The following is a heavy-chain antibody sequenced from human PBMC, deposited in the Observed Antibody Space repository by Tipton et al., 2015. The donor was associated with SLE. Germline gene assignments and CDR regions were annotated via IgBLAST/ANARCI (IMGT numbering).Heavy chain of an antibody. Sequence: TLSLTCSVSGDSISSSSYYWGWIRQPPGKGLEWIGTIYYSGSTNYNPSLKSRITISLDTSKNQFSLKLNSVTAADTAVYYCARDLASYYGVDVWGQGTTVTVSS. D-gene: IGHD3-3*02. J-gene: IGHJ6*02. CDR1: GDSISSSSYY. CDR3: ARDLASYYGVDV. CDR2: IYYSGST. V-gene: IGHV4-39*07.